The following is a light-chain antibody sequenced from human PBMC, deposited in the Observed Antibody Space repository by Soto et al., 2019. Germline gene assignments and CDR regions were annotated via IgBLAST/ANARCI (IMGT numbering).Light chain of an antibody. CDR2: GAS. CDR1: QSVSSNY. CDR3: HQYGSAPWT. J-gene: IGKJ1*01. Sequence: ESVLTQSPGTLSLSPGERGALSCRASQSVSSNYVAWYQQKPGQAPRLLISGASNRATGTPDRFRGSGSGTDFTLTITRLEPEDFAVYYCHQYGSAPWTFGQGTKVDIK. V-gene: IGKV3-20*01.